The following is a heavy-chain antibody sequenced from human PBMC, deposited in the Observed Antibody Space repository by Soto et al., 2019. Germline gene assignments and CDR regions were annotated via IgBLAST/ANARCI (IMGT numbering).Heavy chain of an antibody. J-gene: IGHJ6*02. CDR3: TSYWSGFYEDYYYQGMDV. CDR2: IYYSGST. Sequence: SETLSLTCTVSAGSIRSSTSYWGWIRQPPGKGLEWIGSIYYSGSTYYNPSLKSRVTISVDTTKNQFSLKLTSVTAADTAVYYCTSYWSGFYEDYYYQGMDVWGQGTTVTVSS. CDR1: AGSIRSSTSY. D-gene: IGHD3-3*01. V-gene: IGHV4-39*01.